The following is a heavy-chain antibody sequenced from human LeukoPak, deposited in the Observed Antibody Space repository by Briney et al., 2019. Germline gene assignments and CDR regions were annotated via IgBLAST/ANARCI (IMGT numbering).Heavy chain of an antibody. D-gene: IGHD3-3*01. CDR2: ISYDGSNK. CDR3: ARGSSYEYYFDY. J-gene: IGHJ4*02. CDR1: GFTFSSYA. V-gene: IGHV3-30-3*01. Sequence: GGSLRLSCAASGFTFSSYAMHWVRQASGKGLEWVAVISYDGSNKYYADSVKGRFTISRDNSKNTLYLQMNSLRAEDTAVYYCARGSSYEYYFDYWGQGTLVTVSS.